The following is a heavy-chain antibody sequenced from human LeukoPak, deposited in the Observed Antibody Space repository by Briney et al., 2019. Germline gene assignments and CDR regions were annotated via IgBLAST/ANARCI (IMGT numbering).Heavy chain of an antibody. Sequence: GGSLRLSCSASGFTFSSYGMHWVRQAPGKGLEYVSAISSNGGNTDYADSVKGRFTISRDNSKNTLYVQMSSLRPEDTAVYYCVKAASGIYDCWGQGTLVTVSS. CDR3: VKAASGIYDC. D-gene: IGHD3-10*01. V-gene: IGHV3-64*05. J-gene: IGHJ4*02. CDR1: GFTFSSYG. CDR2: ISSNGGNT.